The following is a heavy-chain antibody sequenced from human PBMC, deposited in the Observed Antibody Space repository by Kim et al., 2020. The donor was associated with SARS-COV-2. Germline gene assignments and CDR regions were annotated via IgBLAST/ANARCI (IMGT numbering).Heavy chain of an antibody. D-gene: IGHD1-1*01. J-gene: IGHJ4*02. CDR3: SAPRANWKFNY. V-gene: IGHV3-30-3*01. CDR2: ISYDGSNK. CDR1: GFTFSSYA. Sequence: GGSLRLSCAASGFTFSSYAMHWVRQAPGKGLEWVAVISYDGSNKYYADSVKGRFTISRDNSKNTLYLQMNSLRAEDTAVYYCSAPRANWKFNYWGQGTLVTVSS.